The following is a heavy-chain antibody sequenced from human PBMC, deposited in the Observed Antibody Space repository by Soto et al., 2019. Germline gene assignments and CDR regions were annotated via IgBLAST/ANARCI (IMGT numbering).Heavy chain of an antibody. CDR3: ARRYGASFDY. D-gene: IGHD4-17*01. Sequence: LETLSLTCPVSGGSISSYYWSWIRQPPGKGLEWIGYIYYSGSTNYNPSLKSRVTISVDTSKNQFSLKLSSVTAADTAVYYCARRYGASFDYWGQGTLVTVSS. CDR2: IYYSGST. J-gene: IGHJ4*02. V-gene: IGHV4-59*01. CDR1: GGSISSYY.